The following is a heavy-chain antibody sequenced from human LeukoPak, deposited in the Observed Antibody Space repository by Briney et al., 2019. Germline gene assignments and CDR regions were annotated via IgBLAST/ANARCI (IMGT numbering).Heavy chain of an antibody. CDR2: ISGSGDNT. Sequence: GGSLRLSCAASGFTLSSYAMSWVRQAPGKGVEWASGISGSGDNTYYADSVKGRFTISRDNSKNTLYVHVNSLGTEDTAAYYCAKGSYYDSSGSFYFDYWGQGTLVTVSS. J-gene: IGHJ4*02. CDR3: AKGSYYDSSGSFYFDY. V-gene: IGHV3-23*01. D-gene: IGHD3-22*01. CDR1: GFTLSSYA.